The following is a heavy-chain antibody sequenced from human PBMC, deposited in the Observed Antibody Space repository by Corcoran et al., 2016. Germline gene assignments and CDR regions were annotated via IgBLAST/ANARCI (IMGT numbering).Heavy chain of an antibody. J-gene: IGHJ4*02. V-gene: IGHV5-51*01. Sequence: EVQLVQSGAEVKKPGESLKISCKGSGYSFTSYWIGWVRQMPGKGLEWMGIIYPGDSDTRYSPSFQGQVTISADKSISTAYLQWSSLKASATAMYYCARHKGHYSGSYGAFDYWGQGTLVTVSS. D-gene: IGHD1-26*01. CDR1: GYSFTSYW. CDR3: ARHKGHYSGSYGAFDY. CDR2: IYPGDSDT.